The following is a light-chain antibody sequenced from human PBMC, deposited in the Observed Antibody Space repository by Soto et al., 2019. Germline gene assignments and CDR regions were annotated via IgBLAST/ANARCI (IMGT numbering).Light chain of an antibody. CDR2: DAS. CDR1: QSVNKW. Sequence: TQWPVTVCDSTGERVTXTCRASQSVNKWLAWFQQEAGKGPKLLIFDASALETWVPSKFGSGGSGKEFTLTISGLPSNDFATCYCQHYNSYCPWTFSPGTKVDI. CDR3: QHYNSYCPWT. V-gene: IGKV1-5*01. J-gene: IGKJ1*01.